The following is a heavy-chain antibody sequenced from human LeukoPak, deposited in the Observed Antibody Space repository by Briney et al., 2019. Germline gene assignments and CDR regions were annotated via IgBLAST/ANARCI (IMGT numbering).Heavy chain of an antibody. CDR1: GGTFSSYA. J-gene: IGHJ6*03. CDR3: ARAHRSSWYQLSYYMDV. Sequence: EASVKVSCNASGGTFSSYAISWVRQAPGQGLEWMGGIIPIFGTANYAQKFQGRVTITTDEFTSTAYMELSSLRSEDTAVYYCARAHRSSWYQLSYYMDVWGKGTTVTVSS. D-gene: IGHD6-13*01. V-gene: IGHV1-69*05. CDR2: IIPIFGTA.